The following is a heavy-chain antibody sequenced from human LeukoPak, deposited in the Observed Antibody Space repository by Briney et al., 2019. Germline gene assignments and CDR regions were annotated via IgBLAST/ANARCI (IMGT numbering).Heavy chain of an antibody. Sequence: SVKVSCKASGGTFSSYAISWVRQAPGQGLEWMGGIIPIFGTTNYAQKFQGRVTITADESTSTAYMELSSLRSEDTAVYYCARETDGFYYFDYWGQGTLVTVSS. J-gene: IGHJ4*02. CDR2: IIPIFGTT. V-gene: IGHV1-69*13. CDR3: ARETDGFYYFDY. D-gene: IGHD3-10*01. CDR1: GGTFSSYA.